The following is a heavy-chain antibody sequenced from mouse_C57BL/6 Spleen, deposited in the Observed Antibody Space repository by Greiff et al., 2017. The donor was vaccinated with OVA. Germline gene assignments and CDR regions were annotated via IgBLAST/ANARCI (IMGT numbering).Heavy chain of an antibody. V-gene: IGHV1-59*01. CDR1: GYTFTSYW. J-gene: IGHJ4*01. D-gene: IGHD2-4*01. CDR2: IDPSDSYT. CDR3: ARGAVYYDSRGYAMDY. Sequence: QVQLQQPGAELVRPGTSVKLSCKASGYTFTSYWMHWVKQRPGQGLEWIGVIDPSDSYTNYNQKFKGKATLTVDTSSSTAYMQLSSLTSEDSAVYYCARGAVYYDSRGYAMDYWGQGTSVTVSS.